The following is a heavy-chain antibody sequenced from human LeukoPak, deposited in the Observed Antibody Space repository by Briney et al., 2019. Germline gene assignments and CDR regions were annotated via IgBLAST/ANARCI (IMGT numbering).Heavy chain of an antibody. V-gene: IGHV1-24*01. J-gene: IGHJ6*02. CDR1: GYTLTELS. D-gene: IGHD2-2*01. CDR2: FDPEDGET. Sequence: ASVKVSCKVSGYTLTELSMHWVRQAPGKGLEWMGGFDPEDGETIYAQKFQERVTITRDMSTSTAYMELSSLRSEDTAVYYCAAEVSLGYRCSSTSCRGDYYYGMDVWGQGTTVTVSS. CDR3: AAEVSLGYRCSSTSCRGDYYYGMDV.